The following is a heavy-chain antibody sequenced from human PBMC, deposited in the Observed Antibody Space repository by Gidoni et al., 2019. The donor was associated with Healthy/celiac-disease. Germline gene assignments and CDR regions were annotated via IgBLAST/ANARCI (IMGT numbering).Heavy chain of an antibody. J-gene: IGHJ6*02. Sequence: QVQLQESGPGLVKPSETLSLTCTVSGYSISSGSYWGWIRQPPGKGLEWIGSIYHSGSTYYNPSLKSRVTISVDTSKNQFSLKLSSVTAADTAVYYCARDLGSGWYSGLYYYYGMDVWGQGTTVTVSS. D-gene: IGHD6-19*01. CDR2: IYHSGST. CDR3: ARDLGSGWYSGLYYYYGMDV. CDR1: GYSISSGSY. V-gene: IGHV4-38-2*02.